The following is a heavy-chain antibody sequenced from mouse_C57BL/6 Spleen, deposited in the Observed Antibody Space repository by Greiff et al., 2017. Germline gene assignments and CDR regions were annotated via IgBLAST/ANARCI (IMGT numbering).Heavy chain of an antibody. CDR1: GYAFSSYW. CDR3: ARGSSFWYFDV. CDR2: IYPGDGDT. V-gene: IGHV1-80*01. J-gene: IGHJ1*03. Sequence: VKLMESGAELVKPGASVKISCKASGYAFSSYWMNWVKQRPGKGLEWIGQIYPGDGDTNYNGKFKGKATLTADKSSSTAYMLLSSLTSEDSAVYFCARGSSFWYFDVWGTGTTVTVSS. D-gene: IGHD1-1*01.